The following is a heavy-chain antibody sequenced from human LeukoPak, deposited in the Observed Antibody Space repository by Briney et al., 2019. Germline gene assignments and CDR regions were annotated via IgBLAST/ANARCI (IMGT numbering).Heavy chain of an antibody. D-gene: IGHD6-19*01. CDR3: ARGSGWTDY. J-gene: IGHJ4*02. Sequence: GGSLRLSCAASGFTFSSYEMNWVRQAPGKGLEWVSYIRSSGSTIYYADSVKGRFTISRDNAKNSLYLQMNSLRAEDTAVYYCARGSGWTDYWGQGTLVTVSS. V-gene: IGHV3-48*03. CDR1: GFTFSSYE. CDR2: IRSSGSTI.